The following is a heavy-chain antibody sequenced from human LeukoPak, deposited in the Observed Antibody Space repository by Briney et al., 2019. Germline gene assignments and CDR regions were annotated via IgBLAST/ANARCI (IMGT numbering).Heavy chain of an antibody. V-gene: IGHV4-59*12. J-gene: IGHJ6*02. D-gene: IGHD3-10*01. CDR1: GGSISSYY. Sequence: SETLSLTCTVSGGSISSYYWSWIRQPPGKGLEWIGYIYYSGSTNYNPSLKSRVTISVDTSKNQFSLKLSSVTAADTAVYYCARGHYPRVPSSFIRFNYYYGMDVWGQGTTVTVSS. CDR3: ARGHYPRVPSSFIRFNYYYGMDV. CDR2: IYYSGST.